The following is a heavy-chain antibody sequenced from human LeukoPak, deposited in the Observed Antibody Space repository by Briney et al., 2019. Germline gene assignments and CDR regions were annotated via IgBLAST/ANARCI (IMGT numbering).Heavy chain of an antibody. Sequence: PGGSLRLSCAASGFTFSSFVLSWVRQAPGKGPEWVSTISGSDGNTFYADSVKGRFTISRDNSKNTLFLQMNSLRADDTAVYFCARLSDYWGQGTLVTVSS. D-gene: IGHD2-15*01. V-gene: IGHV3-23*01. CDR2: ISGSDGNT. CDR3: ARLSDY. CDR1: GFTFSSFV. J-gene: IGHJ4*02.